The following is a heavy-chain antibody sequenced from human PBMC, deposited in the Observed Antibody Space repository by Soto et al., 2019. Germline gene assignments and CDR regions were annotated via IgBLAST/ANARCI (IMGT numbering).Heavy chain of an antibody. D-gene: IGHD1-26*01. CDR2: INPSGGST. J-gene: IGHJ4*02. Sequence: PGQGLEWMGIINPSGGSTSYAQKFQGRVTMTRDTSTSTVYMELSSLRSEDTAVYYCDSEIVGDTPNFAYWGQGTLVTVSS. V-gene: IGHV1-46*03. CDR3: DSEIVGDTPNFAY.